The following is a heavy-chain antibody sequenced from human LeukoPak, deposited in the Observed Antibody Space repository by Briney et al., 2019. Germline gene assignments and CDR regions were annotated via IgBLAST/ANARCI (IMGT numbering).Heavy chain of an antibody. Sequence: GGSLRLSCAASGFTFSSYAMTWVRQSPGKGLEWVSSISASGGSTYYADSVKGRFTISRDNSKNTLSLQMNSLRAEDTAVYYCAKRPGVAAREGFDYWGQGTLVTVSS. J-gene: IGHJ4*02. V-gene: IGHV3-23*01. D-gene: IGHD2-15*01. CDR1: GFTFSSYA. CDR2: ISASGGST. CDR3: AKRPGVAAREGFDY.